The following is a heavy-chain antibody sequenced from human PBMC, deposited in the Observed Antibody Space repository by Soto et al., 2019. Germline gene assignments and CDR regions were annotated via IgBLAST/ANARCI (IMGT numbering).Heavy chain of an antibody. V-gene: IGHV3-23*01. CDR1: GFTFSSYA. Sequence: GGSLRLSCAASGFTFSSYAMRWVRQAPGKGLEWVSAISGSGGSTYYADSVKGRFTISRDNSKNTLYLQMNSLRAEDTAVYYCAKTPKGIVVVPDYFDYWGQGTLVTVSS. CDR2: ISGSGGST. CDR3: AKTPKGIVVVPDYFDY. J-gene: IGHJ4*02. D-gene: IGHD2-2*01.